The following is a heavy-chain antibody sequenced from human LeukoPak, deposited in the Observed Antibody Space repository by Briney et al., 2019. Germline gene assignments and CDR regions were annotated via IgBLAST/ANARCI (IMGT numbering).Heavy chain of an antibody. Sequence: SETLSLTCTVSGGSISGYYWSWLRQPPGKGLEWFGWIHNSASTENNPSLKSRVTMSVDTSKNQISLRLYSVTAADTAVYYCVREGCDSSGYYLDSWGQGTLVTVSS. CDR2: IHNSAST. V-gene: IGHV4-59*01. CDR3: VREGCDSSGYYLDS. D-gene: IGHD3-22*01. CDR1: GGSISGYY. J-gene: IGHJ4*02.